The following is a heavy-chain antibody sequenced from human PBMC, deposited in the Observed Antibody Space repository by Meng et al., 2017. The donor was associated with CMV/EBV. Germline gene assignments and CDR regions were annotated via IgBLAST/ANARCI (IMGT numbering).Heavy chain of an antibody. J-gene: IGHJ5*02. CDR1: GYSFTSYW. CDR3: ARRRSSSRWFDP. D-gene: IGHD6-6*01. CDR2: INPGDSDT. V-gene: IGHV5-51*01. Sequence: GESLKISCKGSGYSFTSYWIGWVRQMPGKGLEWMGIINPGDSDTKYSPSFEGQVTISADKSISTAYLQWSSLKASDTAIYYCARRRSSSRWFDPWGQGTQVTVSS.